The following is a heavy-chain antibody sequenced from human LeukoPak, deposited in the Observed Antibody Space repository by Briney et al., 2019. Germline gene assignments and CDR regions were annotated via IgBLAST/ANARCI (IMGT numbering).Heavy chain of an antibody. CDR2: ISYDGSNK. Sequence: PGGSLRLSCAASGFTFSSYAMHWVRQAPGKGLEWVAVISYDGSNKYYADSVKGQFTISRDNSKNTLYLQMNSLRAEDTAVYYCARDDLGAARGLGERFDYWGQGTLVTVSS. CDR1: GFTFSSYA. V-gene: IGHV3-30-3*01. D-gene: IGHD6-6*01. CDR3: ARDDLGAARGLGERFDY. J-gene: IGHJ4*02.